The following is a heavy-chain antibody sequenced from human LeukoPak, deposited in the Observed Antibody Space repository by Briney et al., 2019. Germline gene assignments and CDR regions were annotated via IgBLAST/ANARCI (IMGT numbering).Heavy chain of an antibody. CDR2: INHSGST. CDR1: GGSFSGYY. Sequence: SETLSLTCAAYGGSFSGYYCSWFRQPRGKGLEWIGEINHSGSTNYNPSLKSRVTISVDTSKNQFSLKLSSVTAADTAVYYCARGRIPDSSGYYFSWFDPWGQGTLVTVSS. V-gene: IGHV4-34*01. D-gene: IGHD3-22*01. J-gene: IGHJ5*02. CDR3: ARGRIPDSSGYYFSWFDP.